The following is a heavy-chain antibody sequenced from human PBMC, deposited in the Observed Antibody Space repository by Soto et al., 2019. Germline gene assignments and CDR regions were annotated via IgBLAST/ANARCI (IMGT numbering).Heavy chain of an antibody. CDR2: ISGSGGST. V-gene: IGHV3-23*01. CDR3: AKGYDSSGYYYVVDY. D-gene: IGHD3-22*01. CDR1: GFTLSSYA. J-gene: IGHJ4*02. Sequence: GGSLRLSCAASGFTLSSYAMSWVRQAPGKGLEWVSAISGSGGSTYYADPVKGRFTISRDNSKNTLYLQMNSLRAEDTAVYYCAKGYDSSGYYYVVDYWGQGTLVTVSS.